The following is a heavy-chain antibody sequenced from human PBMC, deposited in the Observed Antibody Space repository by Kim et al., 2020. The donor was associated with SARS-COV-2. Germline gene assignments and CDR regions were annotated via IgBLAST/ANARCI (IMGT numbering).Heavy chain of an antibody. V-gene: IGHV4-34*01. J-gene: IGHJ6*02. CDR2: INPSGST. CDR1: GGSFSADY. CDR3: ARVPWCSGGNCYSFYYNGMDV. Sequence: SETLSLTCAVYGGSFSADYWSWIRQPPGKGLQWIGEINPSGSTNYNPSLKSRVTLSVDTSKNWFSLKLSSVTAADTAVYYCARVPWCSGGNCYSFYYNGMDVWGQGTTVTVSS. D-gene: IGHD2-15*01.